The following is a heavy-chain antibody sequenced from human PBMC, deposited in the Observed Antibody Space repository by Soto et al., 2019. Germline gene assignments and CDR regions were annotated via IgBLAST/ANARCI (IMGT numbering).Heavy chain of an antibody. CDR3: AGDRGGYYDILTGFFRSIFSFDF. D-gene: IGHD3-9*01. V-gene: IGHV1-18*04. CDR2: ISAYDGNT. J-gene: IGHJ4*02. CDR1: GYAFTSYT. Sequence: ASVKVSCKTSGYAFTSYTITWVRQAPGQGLEWMGWISAYDGNTNYTQKLQGRVTMTTDTSTSTAYMELRSLRSDDTAVYYCAGDRGGYYDILTGFFRSIFSFDFWGQGTLVTLSS.